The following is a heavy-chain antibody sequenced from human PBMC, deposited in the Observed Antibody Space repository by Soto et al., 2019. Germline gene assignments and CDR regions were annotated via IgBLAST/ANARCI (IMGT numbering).Heavy chain of an antibody. CDR2: IYYSGST. V-gene: IGHV4-61*01. J-gene: IGHJ4*02. D-gene: IGHD6-19*01. CDR1: GGSVSSGSYY. Sequence: QVQLQESGPGLVKPSETLSLTCTVSGGSVSSGSYYWSWIRQPPGKGLEWIGYIYYSGSTNYNPPLHGRVTISVDTSKHQFSPKLRSVTAADTAVYYCARVVYSSRWLPDYWGQGTLVTVSS. CDR3: ARVVYSSRWLPDY.